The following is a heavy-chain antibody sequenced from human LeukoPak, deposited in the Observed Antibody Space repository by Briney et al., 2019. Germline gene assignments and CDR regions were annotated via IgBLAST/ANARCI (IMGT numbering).Heavy chain of an antibody. J-gene: IGHJ3*02. CDR3: AKSLLTTATGTGRASDI. Sequence: GVSLTLSCAASRFTFNDNYMTWLPQAPGDGRVWFSNIDSGGDVIYYADSVKGRFTISRNTGKNSLYLQMNSLRAEDTAKYSCAKSLLTTATGTGRASDIWGQGTMVTVS. CDR1: RFTFNDNY. V-gene: IGHV3-11*01. CDR2: IDSGGDVI. D-gene: IGHD1-1*01.